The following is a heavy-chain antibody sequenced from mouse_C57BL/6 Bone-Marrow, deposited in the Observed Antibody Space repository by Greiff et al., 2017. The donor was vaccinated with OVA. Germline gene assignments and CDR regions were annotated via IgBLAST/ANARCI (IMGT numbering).Heavy chain of an antibody. Sequence: QVQLKESGAELARPGASVKLSCKASGYTFTSHGISWVKQRTGQGLEWIGEIYPRSGNTYYNEKFKGKATLTADKPSSTAYMGLRSLTSGDSAVYFCARKGGYYFDYWGQGTTLTVSS. J-gene: IGHJ2*01. CDR3: ARKGGYYFDY. CDR2: IYPRSGNT. CDR1: GYTFTSHG. V-gene: IGHV1-81*01.